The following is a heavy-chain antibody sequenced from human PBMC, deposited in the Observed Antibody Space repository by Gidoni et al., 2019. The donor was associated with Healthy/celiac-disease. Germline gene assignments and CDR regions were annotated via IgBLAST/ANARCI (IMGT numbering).Heavy chain of an antibody. J-gene: IGHJ4*02. CDR2: ISYDGSNK. CDR1: GFTFSSYA. Sequence: QVQLVESGGGGVQPGGSLRLSCAASGFTFSSYAMHWVRQAPGKGLGWVAVISYDGSNKYYADSVKGRFTISRDNSKNTLYLQMNSLRAEDTAVYYCARDFVDYWGQGTLVTVSS. CDR3: ARDFVDY. D-gene: IGHD2-21*01. V-gene: IGHV3-30-3*01.